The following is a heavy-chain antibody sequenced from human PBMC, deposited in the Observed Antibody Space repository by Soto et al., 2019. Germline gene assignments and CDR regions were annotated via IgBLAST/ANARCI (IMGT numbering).Heavy chain of an antibody. J-gene: IGHJ1*01. Sequence: SETLSLTCTVSGGSISSDDYYWSWISQAPGRGLEWIGYIHSSGSIYYNPSLKSRATMSIDTARNQFSLKVSSVTVEDTAVYYCARDLDGLHDDNSGPYPRPGWGQGTLVT. V-gene: IGHV4-30-4*01. CDR1: GGSISSDDYY. CDR3: ARDLDGLHDDNSGPYPRPG. D-gene: IGHD3-22*01. CDR2: IHSSGSI.